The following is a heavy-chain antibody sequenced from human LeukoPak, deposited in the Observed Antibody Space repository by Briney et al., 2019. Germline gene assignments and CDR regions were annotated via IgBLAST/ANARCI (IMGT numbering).Heavy chain of an antibody. CDR3: ARDRYGDYGEDAFDI. D-gene: IGHD4-17*01. CDR1: GGSISSYY. Sequence: PSETLSLTCTVSGGSISSYYWSWIRQPPGKGLEWIGYMSYSGSTNYNPSLKSRVTISVDTSKNQFSLKLSSVTAADTAVYYCARDRYGDYGEDAFDIWGQGTMVTVSS. V-gene: IGHV4-59*01. CDR2: MSYSGST. J-gene: IGHJ3*02.